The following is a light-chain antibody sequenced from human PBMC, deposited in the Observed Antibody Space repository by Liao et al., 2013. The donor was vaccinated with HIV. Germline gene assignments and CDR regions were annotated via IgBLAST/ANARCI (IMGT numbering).Light chain of an antibody. CDR2: SDS. CDR1: NIGIKS. J-gene: IGLJ2*01. V-gene: IGLV3-21*01. CDR3: QVWDSSSHHVV. Sequence: SYELTQPPSVSVAPGKTARITCGGNNIGIKSVHWYQQKPGQAPVLVIYSDSDRPSGIPERLSGSNSGNTATLTISRVEAGDEADYYCQVWDSSSHHVVFGGGTKLTVL.